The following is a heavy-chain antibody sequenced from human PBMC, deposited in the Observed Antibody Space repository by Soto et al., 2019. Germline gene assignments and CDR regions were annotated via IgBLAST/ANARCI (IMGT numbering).Heavy chain of an antibody. CDR2: IYYSGST. J-gene: IGHJ4*02. CDR1: GGSISSSSYY. CDR3: ASLNTVTGFDY. D-gene: IGHD4-17*01. Sequence: SETLSLTCTVPGGSISSSSYYWGWIRQPPGKGLEWIGSIYYSGSTYYNPSLKSRVTISVDTSKNQFSLKLSSVTAADTAVYYCASLNTVTGFDYWGQGTLVTVSS. V-gene: IGHV4-39*01.